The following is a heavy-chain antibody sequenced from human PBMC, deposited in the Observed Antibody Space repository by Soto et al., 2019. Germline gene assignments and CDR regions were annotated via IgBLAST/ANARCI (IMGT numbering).Heavy chain of an antibody. D-gene: IGHD6-19*01. J-gene: IGHJ6*02. V-gene: IGHV3-13*01. Sequence: GGSLRLSCAASGFTFSSYDMHWVRQATGKGLEWVSAIGTAGDTYYPGSVKGRFTISRENAKNSLYLQMNSLRAGDTAVYYCARGQFSSGWYWDYYYYGMDVWGQGTTVTV. CDR1: GFTFSSYD. CDR2: IGTAGDT. CDR3: ARGQFSSGWYWDYYYYGMDV.